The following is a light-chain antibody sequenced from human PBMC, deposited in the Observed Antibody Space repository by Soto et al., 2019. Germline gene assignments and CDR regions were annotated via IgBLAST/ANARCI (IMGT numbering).Light chain of an antibody. CDR2: EGS. Sequence: QSALTQPASVSGSPGQSITISCTGTNNDVGSYNLVSWYQQLPGKAPKLLIYEGSKRPSGVSNRFSASKSGNTASLTISGLQAEDEADYYCCSYAGVGKPAVVFGGGTKVTVL. CDR1: NNDVGSYNL. V-gene: IGLV2-23*01. CDR3: CSYAGVGKPAVV. J-gene: IGLJ2*01.